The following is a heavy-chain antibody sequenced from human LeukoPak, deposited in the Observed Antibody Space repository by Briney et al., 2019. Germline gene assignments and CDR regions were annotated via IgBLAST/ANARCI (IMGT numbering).Heavy chain of an antibody. Sequence: GGSLRLSCAASGFTFSSYSMNWVRQAPGKGLEWVSYISTSISTMYYADSVKGRFTISRDNAKNSLFLQMNSLRDEDTAVYYCARDFADDDGFDVWGQGTMVTV. V-gene: IGHV3-48*02. CDR3: ARDFADDDGFDV. D-gene: IGHD1-1*01. J-gene: IGHJ3*01. CDR1: GFTFSSYS. CDR2: ISTSISTM.